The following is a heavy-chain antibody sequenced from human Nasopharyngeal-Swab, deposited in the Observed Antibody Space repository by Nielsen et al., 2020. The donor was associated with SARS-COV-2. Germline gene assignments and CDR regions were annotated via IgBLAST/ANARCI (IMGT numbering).Heavy chain of an antibody. V-gene: IGHV3-23*01. Sequence: VRQAPGKGLEWVSAISGSGGSTYYADSVKGRFTISRDNSKNTLYLQMNSLRAEDTAVYYCANPYYYDSSGYDDYWGQGTPVTVSS. D-gene: IGHD3-22*01. J-gene: IGHJ4*02. CDR2: ISGSGGST. CDR3: ANPYYYDSSGYDDY.